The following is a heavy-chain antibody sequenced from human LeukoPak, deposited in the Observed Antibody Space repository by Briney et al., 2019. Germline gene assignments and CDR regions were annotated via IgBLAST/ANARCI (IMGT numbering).Heavy chain of an antibody. Sequence: SETLSLTCTVSGGSISSYYWSWIRQPPGKGLEWIGYIYYSASTNYNPSLKSRVTISVDTSKNQFSLKLSSVTAADTAVYYCARSRGMYYDFWSGLNFDYWGQGTLVTVSS. CDR2: IYYSAST. D-gene: IGHD3-3*01. CDR1: GGSISSYY. V-gene: IGHV4-59*01. J-gene: IGHJ4*02. CDR3: ARSRGMYYDFWSGLNFDY.